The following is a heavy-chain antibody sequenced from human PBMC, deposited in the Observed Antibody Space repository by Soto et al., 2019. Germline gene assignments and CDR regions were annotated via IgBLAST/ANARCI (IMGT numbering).Heavy chain of an antibody. D-gene: IGHD2-21*02. CDR2: ITSYCTDK. J-gene: IGHJ5*02. CDR3: ARESGDWPLNWFDP. Sequence: SLRLSCAGYGFNFSNHWMHWFRQRPAKGLVWLRRITSYCTDKAYAETGQGRFAISRDNAKNTLYLQMNGLTAEDTAVYYCARESGDWPLNWFDPWGLGTLVTVSS. CDR1: GFNFSNHW. V-gene: IGHV3-74*01.